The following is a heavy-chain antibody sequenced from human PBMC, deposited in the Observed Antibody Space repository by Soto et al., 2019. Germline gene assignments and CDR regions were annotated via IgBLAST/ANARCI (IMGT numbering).Heavy chain of an antibody. CDR1: GFVFTNFW. D-gene: IGHD6-13*01. Sequence: GGSLRLSCEASGFVFTNFWMHWVRHVPGKGLVWVARIDTSGHSTNYAESVKGRFTISRDNAKNTVSLQMNSLRVEDTAVYYCATERLAAAGTNFDYWGQGTLVTVSS. CDR2: IDTSGHST. J-gene: IGHJ4*02. V-gene: IGHV3-74*01. CDR3: ATERLAAAGTNFDY.